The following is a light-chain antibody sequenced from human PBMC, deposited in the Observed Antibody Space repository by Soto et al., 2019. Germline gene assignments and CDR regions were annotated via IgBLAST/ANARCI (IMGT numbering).Light chain of an antibody. V-gene: IGLV2-18*02. CDR3: SSYRSSSTRV. CDR1: SSDVGSYNR. J-gene: IGLJ1*01. CDR2: EVS. Sequence: QSVLTQPPSLSGSPGQSVTISCTGTSSDVGSYNRVSWYQQPPGTAPKLMIYEVSNRPSGVPDRFSGSKSGNTASLTISGLQAEDEADYYCSSYRSSSTRVFGTGTKVTVL.